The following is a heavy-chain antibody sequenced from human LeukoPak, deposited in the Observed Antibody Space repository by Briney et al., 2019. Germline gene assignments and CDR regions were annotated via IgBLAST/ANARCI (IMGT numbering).Heavy chain of an antibody. CDR3: ARAPNCGGDCDY. Sequence: SVKVSCKASGGTFSSYAISWVRQAPGQGLEWMGGIIPIFGTAIYAQKFQGRVTITADESTSTAYMELSSLRSEDTAVYYCARAPNCGGDCDYWGQGTLVTVSS. J-gene: IGHJ4*02. V-gene: IGHV1-69*13. D-gene: IGHD2-21*01. CDR2: IIPIFGTA. CDR1: GGTFSSYA.